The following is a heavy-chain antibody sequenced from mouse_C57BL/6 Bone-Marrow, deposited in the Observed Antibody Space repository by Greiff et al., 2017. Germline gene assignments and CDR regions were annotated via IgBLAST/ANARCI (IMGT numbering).Heavy chain of an antibody. Sequence: EVKLVESGGGLVQPGGSLKLSCAASGFTFSDYGMAWVRQAPRKGPEWVAFLSNLAYSIYYADTVTGRFTISRENAKNTLYLEMSSLRSEDTAMYYCARLGYYDYAMDYWGQGTSVTVSS. CDR2: LSNLAYSI. CDR3: ARLGYYDYAMDY. D-gene: IGHD2-3*01. CDR1: GFTFSDYG. V-gene: IGHV5-15*01. J-gene: IGHJ4*01.